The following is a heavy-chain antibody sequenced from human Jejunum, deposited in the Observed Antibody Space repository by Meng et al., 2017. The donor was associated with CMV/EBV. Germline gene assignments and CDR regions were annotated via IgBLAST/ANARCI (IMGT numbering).Heavy chain of an antibody. Sequence: NNYVMGWVRQATGQGLEWLGGIIPILGVANYAQKFQGRITITADKSTSTAFMELSSLRSEDTAVYYRASGTIFGVVTPYYYGLDVWCQGTTVTVSS. J-gene: IGHJ6*02. D-gene: IGHD3-3*01. CDR3: ASGTIFGVVTPYYYGLDV. CDR2: IIPILGVA. V-gene: IGHV1-69*10. CDR1: NNYV.